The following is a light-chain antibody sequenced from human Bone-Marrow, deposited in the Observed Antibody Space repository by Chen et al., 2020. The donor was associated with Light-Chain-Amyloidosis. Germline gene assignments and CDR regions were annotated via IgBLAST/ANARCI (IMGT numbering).Light chain of an antibody. CDR3: QVWDRSSDRPV. J-gene: IGLJ3*02. CDR1: NIGSTS. V-gene: IGLV3-21*02. Sequence: SSVLTPPSPLSGAPGQTATIACGGNNIGSTSVHWYQQTPGQAPLLVVYDDSDRPSGIPERLSGSNSGNTATLTISRVEAGDEADYYCQVWDRSSDRPVFGGGTKLTVL. CDR2: DDS.